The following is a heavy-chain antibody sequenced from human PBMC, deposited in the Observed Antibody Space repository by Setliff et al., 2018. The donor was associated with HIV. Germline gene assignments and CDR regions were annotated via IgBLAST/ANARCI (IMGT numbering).Heavy chain of an antibody. D-gene: IGHD3-3*01. CDR1: GYTFTGFY. Sequence: ASVKVSCKASGYTFTGFYIHWVRQAPGQGLEWMGRSNPNSGVTNSAQKFQGRVTMTRDKSISTAYLELSRLRYDDTAVYYCARDRNDLWSGTLSGLHAVDIWGQGTMVTVSS. V-gene: IGHV1-2*06. CDR2: SNPNSGVT. J-gene: IGHJ3*02. CDR3: ARDRNDLWSGTLSGLHAVDI.